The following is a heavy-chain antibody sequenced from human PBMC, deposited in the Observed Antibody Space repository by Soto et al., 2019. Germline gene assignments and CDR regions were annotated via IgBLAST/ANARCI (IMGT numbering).Heavy chain of an antibody. CDR2: ISSSSSTI. J-gene: IGHJ4*02. V-gene: IGHV3-48*02. CDR1: GFTFSSYS. Sequence: PGGSLRLSCAASGFTFSSYSMNWVRQAPGKGLEWVSYISSSSSTIYYADSVKGRFTISRDNAKNSLYLKMNSLRDEDTAVYYWGRDSWESYYDVVVFSLFDYGGQGPLVTVS. CDR3: GRDSWESYYDVVVFSLFDY. D-gene: IGHD3-16*01.